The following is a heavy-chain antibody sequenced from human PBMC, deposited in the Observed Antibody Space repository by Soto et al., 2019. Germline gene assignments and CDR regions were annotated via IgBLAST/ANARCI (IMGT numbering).Heavy chain of an antibody. CDR2: INDSGNI. V-gene: IGHV4-34*01. CDR3: ARGLILWFGVSSRRGGYYYYMDV. D-gene: IGHD3-10*01. J-gene: IGHJ6*03. CDR1: GGSFSGYQ. Sequence: QVQLQQWGAGLLKPSETLSLTCAVYGGSFSGYQWSWIRQTPGKGLECIGEINDSGNINYNPSLKSRVTIFLDTPKKQISLKLSSVTAADTAVYYCARGLILWFGVSSRRGGYYYYMDVWGKGTTVIVSS.